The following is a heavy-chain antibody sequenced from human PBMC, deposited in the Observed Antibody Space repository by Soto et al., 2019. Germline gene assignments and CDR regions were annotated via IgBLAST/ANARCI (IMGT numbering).Heavy chain of an antibody. CDR1: GFSLSTSGVG. CDR2: IYWDDSK. V-gene: IGHV2-5*02. D-gene: IGHD3-9*01. J-gene: IGHJ4*02. CDR3: AHKGPEDWPLDY. Sequence: QITLKESGPTLVRPTQTLTLTCAFSGFSLSTSGVGVGWIRQPPGKALEWLAVIYWDDSKHYSPSLRSRLTITKDNTKNKLVLTMTNMDPMYTGTYYCAHKGPEDWPLDYWGQGTLVTVSS.